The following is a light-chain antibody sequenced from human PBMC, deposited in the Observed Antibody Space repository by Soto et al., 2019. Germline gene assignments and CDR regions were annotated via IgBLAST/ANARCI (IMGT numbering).Light chain of an antibody. CDR2: KAS. Sequence: DIQMTQSPSTLSASVGDRFTITCRASQSISSWLAWYQQKPWKAPKLLIYKASSLESGVPSRFSGSGSGTEFTLTISSLQPDDFATYYCQQYNSYSWTFGQGTKVDIK. V-gene: IGKV1-5*03. J-gene: IGKJ1*01. CDR1: QSISSW. CDR3: QQYNSYSWT.